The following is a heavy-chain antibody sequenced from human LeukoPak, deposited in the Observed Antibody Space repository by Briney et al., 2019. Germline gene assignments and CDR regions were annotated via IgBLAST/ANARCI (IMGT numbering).Heavy chain of an antibody. J-gene: IGHJ3*02. CDR3: ARGPRTRYCTNGVCYAFDI. Sequence: SETLSLTCTVSGGSISSYYWSWIRQPPGKGLEWIGYIYYSGSTYYNPSLKSRVTMSVDTSKNQFSLKLSSVTAADTAVYYCARGPRTRYCTNGVCYAFDIWGQGTMVTVSS. CDR2: IYYSGST. D-gene: IGHD2-8*01. CDR1: GGSISSYY. V-gene: IGHV4-59*08.